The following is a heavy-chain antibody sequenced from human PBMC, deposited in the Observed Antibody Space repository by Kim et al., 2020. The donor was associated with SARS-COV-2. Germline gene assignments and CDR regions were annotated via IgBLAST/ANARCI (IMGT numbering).Heavy chain of an antibody. CDR3: ARDISGTYYFDS. Sequence: IYDADSLKGRFTISRDNAKNSLFLQMNSLRAEDTAVYYCARDISGTYYFDSWGQGTLVTVSS. J-gene: IGHJ4*02. V-gene: IGHV3-21*01. D-gene: IGHD1-1*01. CDR2: I.